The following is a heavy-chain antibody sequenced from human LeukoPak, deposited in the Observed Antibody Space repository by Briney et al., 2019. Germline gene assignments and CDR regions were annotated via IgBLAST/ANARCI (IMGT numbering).Heavy chain of an antibody. J-gene: IGHJ4*02. D-gene: IGHD5-12*01. V-gene: IGHV3-53*01. CDR2: IFSNGDT. CDR1: EFTVSSNY. CDR3: ARVASGYDFEYYFDY. Sequence: GGSLRLSCTASEFTVSSNYMLWVRQAPGKGLEWVSLIFSNGDTHYADSVKGRFTISRDSSKNMVYLQMNSLRAEDTAVYYCARVASGYDFEYYFDYWGQGTLVTVSS.